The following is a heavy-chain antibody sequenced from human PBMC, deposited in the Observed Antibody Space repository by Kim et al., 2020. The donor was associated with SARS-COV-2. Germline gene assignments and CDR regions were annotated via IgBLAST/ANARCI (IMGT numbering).Heavy chain of an antibody. J-gene: IGHJ6*02. V-gene: IGHV4-39*01. CDR3: ARHVYGMDV. Sequence: GTTYYNPALTRRVTISVDTAKNHFSRKLSSVTAADTAVYYCARHVYGMDVWGQGTTVTVSS. CDR2: GTT.